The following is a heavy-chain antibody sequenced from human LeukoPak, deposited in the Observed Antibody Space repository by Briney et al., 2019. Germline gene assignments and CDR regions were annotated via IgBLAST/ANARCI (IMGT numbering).Heavy chain of an antibody. CDR3: AGDDSYGYLEFGAFDN. D-gene: IGHD5-18*01. V-gene: IGHV3-23*01. Sequence: PGGSLRLSCAASGFTFSSYAMSWVRQAPGKGLEWVSAISGSGGSTYYADSVKGRFTISRDNSKNTLYLQMNSLRAEDTAVYYCAGDDSYGYLEFGAFDNWGQGTMVTVSS. CDR2: ISGSGGST. CDR1: GFTFSSYA. J-gene: IGHJ3*02.